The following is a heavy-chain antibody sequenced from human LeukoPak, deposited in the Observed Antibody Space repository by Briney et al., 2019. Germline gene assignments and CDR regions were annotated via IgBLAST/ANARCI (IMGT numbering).Heavy chain of an antibody. Sequence: GGSLRLSCAASGFTFTKYWMTWVRQAPGKGLEWVANIKQDGSEKFYVDSVKGRFTISRDNSKNTVYLQMNSLGAEDTAVYYCAKFLARGVKTFDYWGQGTLVTVSS. CDR1: GFTFTKYW. CDR3: AKFLARGVKTFDY. V-gene: IGHV3-7*03. CDR2: IKQDGSEK. D-gene: IGHD3-10*01. J-gene: IGHJ4*02.